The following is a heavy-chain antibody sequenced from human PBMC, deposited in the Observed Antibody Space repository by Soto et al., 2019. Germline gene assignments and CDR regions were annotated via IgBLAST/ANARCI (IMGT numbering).Heavy chain of an antibody. CDR1: GYTFTRYD. CDR2: MNPNSGNT. V-gene: IGHV1-8*03. D-gene: IGHD3-22*01. Sequence: GASVKLSCKASGYTFTRYDINWVRQATGRGLEWMGWMNPNSGNTGYAQKFQGRVTITRDTSASTAYMELSSLRSEDTAVYYCARDSTYYYDSSGDYQLDYWGQGTLVSVSS. J-gene: IGHJ4*01. CDR3: ARDSTYYYDSSGDYQLDY.